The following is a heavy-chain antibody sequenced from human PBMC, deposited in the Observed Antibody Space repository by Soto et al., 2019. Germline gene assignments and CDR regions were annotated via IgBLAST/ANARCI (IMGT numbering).Heavy chain of an antibody. J-gene: IGHJ5*02. CDR2: ISAYNGNT. D-gene: IGHD3-10*01. Sequence: QVQLVQSGAEVKKPGASVKVSCKASGYTFTSYGISWVRQAPGQGLEWMGWISAYNGNTNYAQKFQGRVTMTTDTSTSTVYLEVRSLRSNDTAVYYCVRVDFGNYNYFDPRGQGTLVTVSS. CDR3: VRVDFGNYNYFDP. V-gene: IGHV1-18*01. CDR1: GYTFTSYG.